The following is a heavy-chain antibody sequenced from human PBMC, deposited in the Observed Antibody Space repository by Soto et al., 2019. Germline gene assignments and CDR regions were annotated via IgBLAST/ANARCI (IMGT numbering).Heavy chain of an antibody. CDR3: ARDNYYDSSVSYYYYGMDV. CDR2: ISAYNGNT. Sequence: QVQLVQSGVEVKKPGASVKVSCKASGYTFTTYGISWVRQAPGQGLEWMGWISAYNGNTNYAQKLQGRVTMTTDTSTSTAYMELRSLRSDDTAVYYCARDNYYDSSVSYYYYGMDVWGQGTTVTVSS. CDR1: GYTFTTYG. J-gene: IGHJ6*02. V-gene: IGHV1-18*01. D-gene: IGHD3-22*01.